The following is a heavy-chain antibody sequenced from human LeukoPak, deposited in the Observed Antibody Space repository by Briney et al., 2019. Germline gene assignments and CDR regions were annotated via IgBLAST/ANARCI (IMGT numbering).Heavy chain of an antibody. CDR3: ARDSSGYYGEGNFDY. CDR1: GGTFSSYA. Sequence: ASVKVSCKASGGTFSSYAISWVRQAPGQGLEWMGRIFPIFGIANYAQKFQGRVTITADKSTSTAYMELSSLRSEDTAVYYCARDSSGYYGEGNFDYWGQGTLVTVSS. V-gene: IGHV1-69*04. D-gene: IGHD3-22*01. J-gene: IGHJ4*02. CDR2: IFPIFGIA.